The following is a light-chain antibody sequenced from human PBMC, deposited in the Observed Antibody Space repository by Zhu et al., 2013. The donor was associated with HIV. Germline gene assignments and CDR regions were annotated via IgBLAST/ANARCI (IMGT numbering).Light chain of an antibody. CDR2: EVS. V-gene: IGLV2-14*02. J-gene: IGLJ3*02. Sequence: QSALTQPASVSGSPGQSITISCTGTSSDVGSYNLVSWYQQHPGKAPKLMIYEVSKRPSGVPDRFSGSKSGNTASLTVSGLQAEDEADYYCAAWDGSLNVGVFGGGTKLTVL. CDR1: SSDVGSYNL. CDR3: AAWDGSLNVGV.